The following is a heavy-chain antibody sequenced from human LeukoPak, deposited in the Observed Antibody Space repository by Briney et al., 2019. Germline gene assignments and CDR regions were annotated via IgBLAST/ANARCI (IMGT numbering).Heavy chain of an antibody. CDR2: ISGSGGST. V-gene: IGHV3-23*01. CDR1: GGPISSYY. J-gene: IGHJ6*03. CDR3: AKSGATGYYYYYMDV. Sequence: ETLSLTCTVSGGPISSYYWSWVRQAPGKGLEWVSAISGSGGSTYYADSVKGRFTISRDNSKNTLYLQMNSLRAEDTAVYYCAKSGATGYYYYYMDVWGKGTTVTVSS. D-gene: IGHD1-26*01.